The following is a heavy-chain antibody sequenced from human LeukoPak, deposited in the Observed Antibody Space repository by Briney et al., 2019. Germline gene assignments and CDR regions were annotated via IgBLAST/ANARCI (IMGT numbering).Heavy chain of an antibody. CDR3: ARGGREHSYGFNAFDI. Sequence: PGGFLRLSCAASGFTFSDYYMGWIRQAPGKGLQWVSYISASGDTIYYSDSVKGRFTISRDNAKNSLFLQMNSLTVEDTAVYYCARGGREHSYGFNAFDIWGQGTLVTVSS. D-gene: IGHD5-18*01. J-gene: IGHJ3*02. CDR1: GFTFSDYY. V-gene: IGHV3-11*04. CDR2: ISASGDTI.